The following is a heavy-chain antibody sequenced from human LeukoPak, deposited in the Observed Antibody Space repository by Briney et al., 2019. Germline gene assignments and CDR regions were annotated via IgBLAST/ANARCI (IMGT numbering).Heavy chain of an antibody. CDR1: GFTFSNFG. J-gene: IGHJ6*04. Sequence: GGSLRLSRAASGFTFSNFGMHWVRQAPGKGLEWVAIIWFDGSDKYYADSVKGRFTISRDNSKNTLSLQMNSLRAADTAVYYCARAHPGYCTGTTCPGDYYYGVDVWGKGTTVTVSS. V-gene: IGHV3-33*01. D-gene: IGHD2-2*03. CDR3: ARAHPGYCTGTTCPGDYYYGVDV. CDR2: IWFDGSDK.